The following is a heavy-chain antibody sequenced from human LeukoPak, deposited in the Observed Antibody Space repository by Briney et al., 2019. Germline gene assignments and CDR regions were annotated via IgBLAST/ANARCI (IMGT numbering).Heavy chain of an antibody. V-gene: IGHV3-9*01. CDR1: GFTFDDYA. CDR3: AKDNRRHYTSGPNPDSLH. J-gene: IGHJ4*02. D-gene: IGHD6-19*01. CDR2: ISWNSGSI. Sequence: PGGSLRLSCAASGFTFDDYAMHWVRQVPGKGLEWVSGISWNSGSIGYADSVKGRFTISRDNAKNSLYLQMDSLRVEDTAFYYCAKDNRRHYTSGPNPDSLHWGQGALVTVSS.